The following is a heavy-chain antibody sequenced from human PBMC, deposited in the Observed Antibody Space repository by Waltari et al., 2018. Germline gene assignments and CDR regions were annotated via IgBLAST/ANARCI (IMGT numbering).Heavy chain of an antibody. CDR3: AKDDTMVRGVI. D-gene: IGHD3-10*01. V-gene: IGHV3-23*03. CDR2: IYSGGST. J-gene: IGHJ4*02. Sequence: EVQLLESGGGLVQPGGSLRLSCAASGFTFSSYAMSWVRQAPGKGLEWVSVIYSGGSTYYADSVKGRFTISRDNSKNTLYLQMNSLRAEDTAVYYCAKDDTMVRGVIWGQGTLVTVSS. CDR1: GFTFSSYA.